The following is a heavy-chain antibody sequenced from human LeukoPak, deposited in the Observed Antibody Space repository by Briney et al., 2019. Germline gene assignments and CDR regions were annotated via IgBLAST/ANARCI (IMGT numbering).Heavy chain of an antibody. CDR2: ISSSSSTI. Sequence: GGSLRLSCAASGFTFSSYSMNWVRQAPGKGLEWVSYISSSSSTIYYADSVKGRFTISRDNAKNSLCLQMNSLRAEDTAVYYCARGGFPWFGEFGAFDIWGQGTMVTVSS. V-gene: IGHV3-48*01. CDR3: ARGGFPWFGEFGAFDI. J-gene: IGHJ3*02. D-gene: IGHD3-10*01. CDR1: GFTFSSYS.